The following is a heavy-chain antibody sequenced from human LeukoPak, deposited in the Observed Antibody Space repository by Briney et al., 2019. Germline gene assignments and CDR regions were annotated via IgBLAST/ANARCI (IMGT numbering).Heavy chain of an antibody. Sequence: PSETLSLTCTVSGGSISSSSYYWGWIRQPPGKGLEWIASVYYSGSTYYNPSPKSRVTMSVDTSKKQLSLKLSSVTAADTAVYYCARDTWNWFDPWGQGTLVTVSS. CDR2: VYYSGST. CDR3: ARDTWNWFDP. CDR1: GGSISSSSYY. V-gene: IGHV4-39*01. J-gene: IGHJ5*02.